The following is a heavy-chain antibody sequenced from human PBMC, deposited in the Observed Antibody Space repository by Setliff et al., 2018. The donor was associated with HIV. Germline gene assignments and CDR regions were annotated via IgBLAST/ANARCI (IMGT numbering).Heavy chain of an antibody. J-gene: IGHJ4*02. D-gene: IGHD3-3*01. CDR3: ARDQSDWFY. CDR1: GGSISHSH. V-gene: IGHV4-59*01. Sequence: PSETLSLTCTVSGGSISHSHWSWIRQPPGKGLEWIGYVWDNGTTKYNPSLESRVTISVDTSKSQFSLKLNSVTAADTAVYYCARDQSDWFYWGQGTLVTVSS. CDR2: VWDNGTT.